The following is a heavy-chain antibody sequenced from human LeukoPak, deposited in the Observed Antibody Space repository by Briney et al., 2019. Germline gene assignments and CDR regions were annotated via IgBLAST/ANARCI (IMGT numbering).Heavy chain of an antibody. CDR3: ARDRACSNGVCSYFDY. J-gene: IGHJ4*02. CDR2: IYYSGST. CDR1: GGSISSTTYY. Sequence: PSETLSLTCIVSGGSISSTTYYWGWIRQPPGKGLEWNGSIYYSGSTWYNPSLKSRVTISADTSKNQFSLKLTSVTAADTADYYCARDRACSNGVCSYFDYWGQGTVVTVSS. D-gene: IGHD2-8*01. V-gene: IGHV4-39*01.